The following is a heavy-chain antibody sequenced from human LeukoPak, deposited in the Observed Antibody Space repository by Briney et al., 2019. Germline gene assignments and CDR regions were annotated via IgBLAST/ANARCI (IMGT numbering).Heavy chain of an antibody. Sequence: GGSLRLSXAASGFTFSSYSMNWVRQAPGKGLEWVSSISSSSSYIYYADSVKGRFTISRDNAKNSLYLQMNSLRAEDTAVYYCARSKGAAADPCYFDYWGQGTLVTVSS. V-gene: IGHV3-21*01. CDR2: ISSSSSYI. J-gene: IGHJ4*02. CDR3: ARSKGAAADPCYFDY. CDR1: GFTFSSYS. D-gene: IGHD6-13*01.